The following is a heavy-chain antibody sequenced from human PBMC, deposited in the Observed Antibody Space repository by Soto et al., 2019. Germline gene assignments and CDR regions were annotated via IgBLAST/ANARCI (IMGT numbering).Heavy chain of an antibody. D-gene: IGHD2-15*01. CDR1: GGSISSGGYY. Sequence: PSETLSLTCTVSGGSISSGGYYWSWIRQHPGKGLEWIGYIYYSGSTYYNPSLKSRVTISVDTSKNQFSLKLSSVTAADTAVYYCAREPTGYCSGGSCYYFDPWGQGTLVTVSS. V-gene: IGHV4-31*03. CDR2: IYYSGST. J-gene: IGHJ5*02. CDR3: AREPTGYCSGGSCYYFDP.